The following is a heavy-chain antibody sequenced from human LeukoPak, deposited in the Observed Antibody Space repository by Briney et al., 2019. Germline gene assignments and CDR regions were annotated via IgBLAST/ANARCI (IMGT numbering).Heavy chain of an antibody. J-gene: IGHJ4*02. CDR2: INHSGST. V-gene: IGHV4-34*01. D-gene: IGHD1-26*01. CDR3: ARRGRRAHHFDY. Sequence: PSETLSLTCAVYGGSFSGYYWSWIRQPPGKGLEWIGEINHSGSTNYNPSLKSRVTISVDTSKNQFSLKLSSVTAADTAVYHCARRGRRAHHFDYWGQGTLVTVSS. CDR1: GGSFSGYY.